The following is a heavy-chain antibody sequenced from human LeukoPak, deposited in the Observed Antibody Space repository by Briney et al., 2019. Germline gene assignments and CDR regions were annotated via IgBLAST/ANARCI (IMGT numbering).Heavy chain of an antibody. CDR3: ARLGVYSSSWFAFGWFDP. CDR2: IYYSGST. D-gene: IGHD6-13*01. CDR1: GGSISSSSYY. Sequence: SETLSLTCTVSGGSISSSSYYWGWIRRPPGKGLEWIGSIYYSGSTYCNPSLKSRVTISVDTSKNQFSLKLSSVTAADTAVYYCARLGVYSSSWFAFGWFDPWGQGTLVTVSS. V-gene: IGHV4-39*01. J-gene: IGHJ5*02.